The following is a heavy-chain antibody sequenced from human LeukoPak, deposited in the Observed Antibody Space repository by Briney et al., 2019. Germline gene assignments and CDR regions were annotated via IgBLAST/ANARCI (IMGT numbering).Heavy chain of an antibody. CDR1: GGSFSGYY. D-gene: IGHD5-18*01. J-gene: IGHJ3*02. CDR2: INHSGST. V-gene: IGHV4-34*01. CDR3: ARGGRGYTYAPDAFDI. Sequence: SETLSLTCAVYGGSFSGYYWSWIRQPPGKGLEWIGEINHSGSTNYNPSLKSRVTISVDTSKNQFSLKLSFVTAADTAVYYCARGGRGYTYAPDAFDIWGQGTMVTVSS.